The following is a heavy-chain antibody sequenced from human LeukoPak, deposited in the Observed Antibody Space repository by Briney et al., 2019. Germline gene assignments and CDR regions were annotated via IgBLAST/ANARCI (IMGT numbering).Heavy chain of an antibody. D-gene: IGHD2-2*01. CDR1: GGSISGISYY. V-gene: IGHV4-39*01. CDR3: ARYSSSSPDYFDY. Sequence: PSETLSLTCTVSGGSISGISYYWGWIRQPPGKGLEWIGSIYYSGSTYYNPSLKSRVTISVDTSKNQFSLKLSSVTAADTAVYYCARYSSSSPDYFDYWGQGTLVTVSS. CDR2: IYYSGST. J-gene: IGHJ4*02.